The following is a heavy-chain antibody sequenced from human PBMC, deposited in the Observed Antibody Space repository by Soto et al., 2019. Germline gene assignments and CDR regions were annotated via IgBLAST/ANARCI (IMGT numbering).Heavy chain of an antibody. J-gene: IGHJ3*02. CDR2: VNGGDGNT. V-gene: IGHV1-3*01. D-gene: IGHD6-19*01. Sequence: QVRLVQSGAEVKKPGASVKFSCKASGYTFSTFAIHWVRQAPGQRPEWMGWVNGGDGNTRFSQNFQGRVTLTRDASATTAYMELSSLRSEDTAVYYCARSSGWYALDIWGQGTMVSVSS. CDR3: ARSSGWYALDI. CDR1: GYTFSTFA.